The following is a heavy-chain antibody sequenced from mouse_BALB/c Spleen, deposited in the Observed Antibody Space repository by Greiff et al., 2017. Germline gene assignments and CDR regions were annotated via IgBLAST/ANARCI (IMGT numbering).Heavy chain of an antibody. Sequence: VQLQQSGAELVKPGASVKLSCKASGYTFTSYYMYWVKQRPGQGLEWIGEINPSNGGTNFNEKFKSKATLTVDKSSSTAYMQLSSLTSEDSAVYYCTRATMITPFAYWGQGTLVTVSA. CDR3: TRATMITPFAY. CDR2: INPSNGGT. J-gene: IGHJ3*01. V-gene: IGHV1S81*02. CDR1: GYTFTSYY. D-gene: IGHD2-4*01.